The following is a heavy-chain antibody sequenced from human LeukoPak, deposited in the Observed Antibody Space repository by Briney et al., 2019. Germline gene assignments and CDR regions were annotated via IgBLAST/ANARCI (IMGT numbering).Heavy chain of an antibody. Sequence: SSLKVSCKASGGTSSTYAISWVRQAPGQGREWMGRIIPIFGTANYAQKFQGRGTITPDESTSTADMALSSLRSEDTAVYYCARCGAGPSFGVVIYYYYYMDVWGKGTTVTVSS. V-gene: IGHV1-69*15. CDR1: GGTSSTYA. J-gene: IGHJ6*03. CDR2: IIPIFGTA. D-gene: IGHD3-3*01. CDR3: ARCGAGPSFGVVIYYYYYMDV.